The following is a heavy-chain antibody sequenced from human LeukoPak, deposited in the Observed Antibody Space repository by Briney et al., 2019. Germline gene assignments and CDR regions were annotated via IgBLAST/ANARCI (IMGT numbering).Heavy chain of an antibody. D-gene: IGHD2-8*02. CDR1: GGSFSDYY. CDR2: IYYTGTT. V-gene: IGHV4-30-4*01. J-gene: IGHJ4*02. CDR3: PSPTGGEDDN. Sequence: PSETLSLTCAVSGGSFSDYYWSWIRQPPGKGLEWIGYIYYTGTTYYNPSLKSRVTISMDTSKNQFSLKLSSVTAADTAVYYCPSPTGGEDDNWAQGTLVTVSS.